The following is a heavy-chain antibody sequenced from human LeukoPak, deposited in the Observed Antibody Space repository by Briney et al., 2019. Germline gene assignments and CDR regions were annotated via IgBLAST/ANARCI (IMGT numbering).Heavy chain of an antibody. Sequence: GGSLRLSCAASGFTVSSNYMSWVRQAPGKGLEWVSVIYSGGSTYYADSVKGRFTISRDNSKNTLYLQMNSLRAEDTAVYYCARAEYYYGRYFDYWGQGALVTVSS. CDR1: GFTVSSNY. D-gene: IGHD3-10*01. CDR3: ARAEYYYGRYFDY. J-gene: IGHJ4*02. V-gene: IGHV3-53*01. CDR2: IYSGGST.